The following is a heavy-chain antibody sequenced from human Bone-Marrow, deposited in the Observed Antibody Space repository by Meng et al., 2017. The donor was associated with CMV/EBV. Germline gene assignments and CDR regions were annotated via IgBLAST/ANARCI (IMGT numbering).Heavy chain of an antibody. J-gene: IGHJ4*02. Sequence: SVKVSCKASGGTFSSYAISWVRQAPGQGLEWMGGIIPIFGTANYAQKFQGRVTITTDESTSTAYMELRSLRSDDTAVYYCARGAGYYDTSGDALAEPLDYWGQGTLVTVSS. CDR1: GGTFSSYA. D-gene: IGHD3-22*01. V-gene: IGHV1-69*05. CDR2: IIPIFGTA. CDR3: ARGAGYYDTSGDALAEPLDY.